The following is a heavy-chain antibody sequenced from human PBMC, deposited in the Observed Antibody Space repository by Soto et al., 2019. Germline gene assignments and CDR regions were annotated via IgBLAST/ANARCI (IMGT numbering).Heavy chain of an antibody. CDR1: GYTITAHW. V-gene: IGHV1-2*02. Sequence: ASVKVSCKASGYTITAHWLHWVRQAPGQGLEWMGWINPKSGGTDYAQKFEDRVTMSRDTSINTAYMQLSRLTSDDTAVYFCVTDDGHYYGYVWGQGTLVTVSS. D-gene: IGHD3-3*01. CDR3: VTDDGHYYGYV. J-gene: IGHJ1*01. CDR2: INPKSGGT.